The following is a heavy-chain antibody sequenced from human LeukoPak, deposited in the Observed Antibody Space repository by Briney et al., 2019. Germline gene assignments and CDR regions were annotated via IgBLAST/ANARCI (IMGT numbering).Heavy chain of an antibody. V-gene: IGHV4-59*11. J-gene: IGHJ5*02. CDR3: ARGILYYDFWSGYWLFDP. D-gene: IGHD3-3*01. CDR2: IYYSGST. Sequence: SETLSLTCTVSGGSISSHYWSWIRQPPGQGLERIGYIYYSGSTNYNPSLKSRVTISVDTSKNQFSLKLSSVTAADAAVYYCARGILYYDFWSGYWLFDPWGQGTLVTVSS. CDR1: GGSISSHY.